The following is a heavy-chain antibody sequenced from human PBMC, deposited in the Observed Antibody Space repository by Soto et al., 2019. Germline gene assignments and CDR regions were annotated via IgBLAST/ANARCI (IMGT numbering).Heavy chain of an antibody. CDR1: GGAFSDYA. D-gene: IGHD2-15*01. CDR3: ASWLKGPDIGNYYYGMDV. Sequence: QVQLVQSGAEVKKPGSSVKVSCKASGGAFSDYAFSWVRQAPGQGLEWLGGIMPIFRAPDYAQKFQVRVTITADEFPRTADMEMNSLRSEDTAVYYCASWLKGPDIGNYYYGMDVWGQGATVTVS. V-gene: IGHV1-69*12. J-gene: IGHJ6*02. CDR2: IMPIFRAP.